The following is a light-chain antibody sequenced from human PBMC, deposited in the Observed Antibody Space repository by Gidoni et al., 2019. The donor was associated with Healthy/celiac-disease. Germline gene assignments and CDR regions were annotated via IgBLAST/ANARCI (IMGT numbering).Light chain of an antibody. J-gene: IGKJ4*01. CDR1: QGIRNY. V-gene: IGKV1-27*01. CDR3: QKYNSAPLT. Sequence: DIHMTPSPSSLSASVGDRVTITCRASQGIRNYLAWYQQKPGKVPKLLIYAASTLQSGVPSRLSGSGSGTDFTLTISRLQPEDVATFYCQKYNSAPLTFGGGTKVEIK. CDR2: AAS.